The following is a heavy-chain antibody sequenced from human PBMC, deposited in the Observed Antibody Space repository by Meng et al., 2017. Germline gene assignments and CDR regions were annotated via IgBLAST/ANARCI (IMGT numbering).Heavy chain of an antibody. CDR3: ARDFYYYDSSGYYTAFYYYYGMDV. CDR2: INTNTGNP. V-gene: IGHV7-4-1*02. CDR1: GYTFTSYA. D-gene: IGHD3-22*01. Sequence: ASVKVSCKASGYTFTSYAMNWVRQAPGQGLEWMGWINTNTGNPTYAQGFTGRFVFSLDTSVSTAYLQISSLKVEDTAVYYCARDFYYYDSSGYYTAFYYYYGMDVWGQGTTVTVSS. J-gene: IGHJ6*02.